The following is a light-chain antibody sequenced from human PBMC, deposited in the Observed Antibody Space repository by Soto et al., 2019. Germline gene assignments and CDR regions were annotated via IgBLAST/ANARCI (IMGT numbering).Light chain of an antibody. CDR3: LQHNSYPWT. CDR2: AAS. V-gene: IGKV1-17*02. Sequence: DIQMTPSPSSLDASVGDRVTITCRASQGISTDLGWYQQKPGKAPKRLIYAASSLQSGVPSMFSVSGSGTESTLTISHLQPEDFATYYGLQHNSYPWTFGQGTKVEIK. CDR1: QGISTD. J-gene: IGKJ1*01.